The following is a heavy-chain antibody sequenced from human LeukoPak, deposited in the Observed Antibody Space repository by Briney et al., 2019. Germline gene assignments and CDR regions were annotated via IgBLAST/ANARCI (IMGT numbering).Heavy chain of an antibody. Sequence: PGGSLRLSCAASGFTFSSYAMHWVRQAPGKGLEWVAVISYDGSNKYYADSVKGRFTISRDNSKNTLYLQMNSLRAEDTAVYYCARVLNVLLRFGELFPDYWGQGTLVTVSS. CDR2: ISYDGSNK. V-gene: IGHV3-30*04. CDR1: GFTFSSYA. D-gene: IGHD3-10*01. J-gene: IGHJ4*02. CDR3: ARVLNVLLRFGELFPDY.